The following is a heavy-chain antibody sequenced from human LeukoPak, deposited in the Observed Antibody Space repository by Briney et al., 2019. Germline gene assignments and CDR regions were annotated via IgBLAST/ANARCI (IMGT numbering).Heavy chain of an antibody. Sequence: GGSPRLSCAASGFTFSSYSMNWVRQAPGKGLEWVSSISSSSSYIYYADSVKGRFTISRDNSKNTLYLQMNSLRAEDTAVYYCAYFINFDYWGQGTLVTVSS. V-gene: IGHV3-21*04. J-gene: IGHJ4*02. CDR2: ISSSSSYI. CDR1: GFTFSSYS. D-gene: IGHD3-10*01. CDR3: AYFINFDY.